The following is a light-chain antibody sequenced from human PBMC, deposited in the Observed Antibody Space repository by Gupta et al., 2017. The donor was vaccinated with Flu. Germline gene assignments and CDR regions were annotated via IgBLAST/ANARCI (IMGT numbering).Light chain of an antibody. CDR1: ALSKQY. CDR3: QSADITGASRV. J-gene: IGLJ3*02. CDR2: KDT. V-gene: IGLV3-25*02. Sequence: SYQLTPPPAMSVSPGQTATIPCSGAALSKQYVYWYRQRPGQAPVLLIYKDTERASGIPDRISGSSSGTRVTLTIRGVQTEDEADYYCQSADITGASRVFGGGT.